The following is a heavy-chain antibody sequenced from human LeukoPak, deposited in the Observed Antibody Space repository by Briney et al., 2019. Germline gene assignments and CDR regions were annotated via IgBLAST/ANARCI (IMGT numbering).Heavy chain of an antibody. J-gene: IGHJ4*02. CDR3: AKGDTVTTRMGVNY. CDR1: GFTFSSYA. D-gene: IGHD4-17*01. Sequence: GGSLRLSCAASGFTFSSYAMSWVPQAPGKGLEWVSAISGSGGSTYYADSVKGRFTISRDNSKNTLYLQMNSLRAEDTAVYYCAKGDTVTTRMGVNYWGQGTLVTVSS. V-gene: IGHV3-23*01. CDR2: ISGSGGST.